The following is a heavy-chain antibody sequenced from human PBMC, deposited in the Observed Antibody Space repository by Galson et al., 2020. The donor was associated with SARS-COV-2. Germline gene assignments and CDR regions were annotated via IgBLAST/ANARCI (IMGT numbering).Heavy chain of an antibody. CDR1: GGPISRYY. CDR3: AGGGTWANFDY. D-gene: IGHD7-27*01. J-gene: IGHJ4*02. Sequence: ASETLSLTCTVSGGPISRYYWSWIRQSPGEGLEWIGYIYYSGRTNYNPSRMSRVTISVDTSKNQFSLKLSSVTAADTAVYYCAGGGTWANFDYWGQGTLVTVSS. CDR2: IYYSGRT. V-gene: IGHV4-59*01.